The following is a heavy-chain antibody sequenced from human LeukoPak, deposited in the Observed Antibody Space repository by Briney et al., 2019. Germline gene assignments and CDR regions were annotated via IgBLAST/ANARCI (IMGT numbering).Heavy chain of an antibody. CDR3: ARHTTNWGFGY. V-gene: IGHV4-59*08. CDR2: TYYSGST. J-gene: IGHJ4*02. Sequence: PSETLSLTCTVSGGSISSYYWSWIRQPPGKGLEWIAYTYYSGSTKYNPSPKSRVTISVDTSKNQLSLKLSSVTAADTAVYYCARHTTNWGFGYWGQGTLATVSS. D-gene: IGHD7-27*01. CDR1: GGSISSYY.